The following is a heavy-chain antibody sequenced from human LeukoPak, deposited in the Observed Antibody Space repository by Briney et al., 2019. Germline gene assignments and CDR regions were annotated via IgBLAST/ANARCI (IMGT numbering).Heavy chain of an antibody. Sequence: GGSLRLSCAASGFSFSTYAMHWVRQAPGKGLEWVAVISYDETNKYYADSAQGRFTISRDNSKNTLYLQMNSLRAEDTALYYCARRWYFDLWGRGTLVTVSS. CDR2: ISYDETNK. CDR3: ARRWYFDL. CDR1: GFSFSTYA. J-gene: IGHJ2*01. V-gene: IGHV3-30*04.